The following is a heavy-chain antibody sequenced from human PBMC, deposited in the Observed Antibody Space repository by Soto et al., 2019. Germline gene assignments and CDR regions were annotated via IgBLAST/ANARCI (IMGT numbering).Heavy chain of an antibody. Sequence: GGSLRLSCAASGFTFSSYWMSWVRQAPGKGLEWVANIKQDGSEKYYVDSVKGRFTISRDNAKNSLYLQMNSLRAEDTAVYYCARAPKRGYTIFGVVIHDAFDIWGQGTMVTVSS. CDR1: GFTFSSYW. J-gene: IGHJ3*02. D-gene: IGHD3-3*01. CDR2: IKQDGSEK. V-gene: IGHV3-7*01. CDR3: ARAPKRGYTIFGVVIHDAFDI.